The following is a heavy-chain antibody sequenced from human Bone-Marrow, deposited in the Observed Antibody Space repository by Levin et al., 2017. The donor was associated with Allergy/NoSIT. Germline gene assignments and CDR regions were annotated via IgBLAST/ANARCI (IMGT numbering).Heavy chain of an antibody. CDR3: ARVGSSGGEYFQD. D-gene: IGHD3-22*01. CDR2: IYYSGNT. J-gene: IGHJ1*01. Sequence: SETLSLTCTVSGDSISGSGYYWSWVRQHPGTGLEWIGYIYYSGNTHNNPSLRSRVSISVDTTKNQFSLKLTSVTAADTAVYFCARVGSSGGEYFQDWGQGTLVTVSS. V-gene: IGHV4-31*03. CDR1: GDSISGSGYY.